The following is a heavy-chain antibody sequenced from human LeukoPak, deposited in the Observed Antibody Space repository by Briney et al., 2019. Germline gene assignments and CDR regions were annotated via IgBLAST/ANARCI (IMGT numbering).Heavy chain of an antibody. CDR2: ISRSSSYI. D-gene: IGHD2-8*01. Sequence: GGSLRLSCAASGFTFSSYSMNWVCQAPGKGLEWVSSISRSSSYIYYADSVKGRFTISRDNAKNSLYLQMNSLRAEDTAVYYCARVVYSGGFDYWGQGTLVTVSS. J-gene: IGHJ4*02. CDR1: GFTFSSYS. CDR3: ARVVYSGGFDY. V-gene: IGHV3-21*01.